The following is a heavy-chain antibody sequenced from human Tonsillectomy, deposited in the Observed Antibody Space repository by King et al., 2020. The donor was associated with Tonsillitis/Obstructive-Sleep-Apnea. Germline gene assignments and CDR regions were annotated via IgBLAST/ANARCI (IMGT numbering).Heavy chain of an antibody. Sequence: VQLQQWGAGLLKPSETLSLTCAVYGGSFSGYYWSWIRQPPGKGLEWIGEINHSGSTNYHPSLKRRVTISVDTSKNQFSLKLSSVTAADTAVYYCARGRCSSTSCYPQRIWGQGTMVTVSS. D-gene: IGHD2-2*01. CDR1: GGSFSGYY. CDR3: ARGRCSSTSCYPQRI. J-gene: IGHJ3*02. CDR2: INHSGST. V-gene: IGHV4-34*01.